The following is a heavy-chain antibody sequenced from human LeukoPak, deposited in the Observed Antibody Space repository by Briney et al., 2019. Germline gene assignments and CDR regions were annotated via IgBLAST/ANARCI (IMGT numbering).Heavy chain of an antibody. CDR2: IHKDGSAK. CDR3: TRDRGFGADDY. Sequence: GGSLRLSCVASGFPFSGYWMSWVRQAPGKGLEWVANIHKDGSAKRYVDSVKGRFTISRDNAKSSLYLQMNSLRDEDTAVYYCTRDRGFGADDYWGQGSLVSVSS. D-gene: IGHD3-10*01. J-gene: IGHJ4*02. V-gene: IGHV3-7*01. CDR1: GFPFSGYW.